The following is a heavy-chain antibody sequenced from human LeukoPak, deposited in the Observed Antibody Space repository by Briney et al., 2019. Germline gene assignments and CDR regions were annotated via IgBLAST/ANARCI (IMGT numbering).Heavy chain of an antibody. CDR2: INPNSGGT. V-gene: IGHV1-2*02. J-gene: IGHJ4*02. Sequence: ASVKVSCKASGYTFTGYYMHWVRQPPGQGLEWMGWINPNSGGTNYAQKFQGRVTMTRETSISTAYMELSRLRSDDTAVYYCARGGYSYGPYYFDYWGQGTLVTVSS. CDR3: ARGGYSYGPYYFDY. D-gene: IGHD5-18*01. CDR1: GYTFTGYY.